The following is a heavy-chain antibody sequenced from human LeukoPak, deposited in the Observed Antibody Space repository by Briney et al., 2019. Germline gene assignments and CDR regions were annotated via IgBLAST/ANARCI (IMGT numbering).Heavy chain of an antibody. Sequence: GSSVKVSCKASGGTFSSYAISWVRQAPGQGLEWMGGIIPIFGTANYAQKFQGRVTITTDESTSTAYVGLSSLRSEDTAVYYCARGQGSYYDLNWFDPWGQGTLVTVSS. D-gene: IGHD3-10*01. CDR2: IIPIFGTA. CDR3: ARGQGSYYDLNWFDP. CDR1: GGTFSSYA. V-gene: IGHV1-69*05. J-gene: IGHJ5*02.